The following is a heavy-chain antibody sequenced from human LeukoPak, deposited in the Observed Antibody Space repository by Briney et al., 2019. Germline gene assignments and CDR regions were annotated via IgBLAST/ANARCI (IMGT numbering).Heavy chain of an antibody. Sequence: ASVKVSCKASGYTFTGYYMHWVRQAPGQGLEWMGWINPNSGGTNYAQKFQGRVTMTRNTSISTAYMELSSLRSEDTAVYYCARGLLDRLQGDPEDYWGQGTLVTVSS. V-gene: IGHV1-2*02. CDR2: INPNSGGT. CDR3: ARGLLDRLQGDPEDY. J-gene: IGHJ4*02. CDR1: GYTFTGYY. D-gene: IGHD3/OR15-3a*01.